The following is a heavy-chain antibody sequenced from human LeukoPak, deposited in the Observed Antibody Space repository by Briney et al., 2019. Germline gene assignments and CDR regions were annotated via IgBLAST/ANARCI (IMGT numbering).Heavy chain of an antibody. V-gene: IGHV3-23*01. Sequence: TGGSLRLSCAASGFTFSSYAMSWVRQAPGKGLEWVSAISGSGGSTYYADSVKGRFTISRDNSKNTLYLQMNSLRAEDTAVYYCAKDGVVGARRNYMDVWGKGTTVTVSS. CDR1: GFTFSSYA. CDR2: ISGSGGST. CDR3: AKDGVVGARRNYMDV. D-gene: IGHD1-26*01. J-gene: IGHJ6*03.